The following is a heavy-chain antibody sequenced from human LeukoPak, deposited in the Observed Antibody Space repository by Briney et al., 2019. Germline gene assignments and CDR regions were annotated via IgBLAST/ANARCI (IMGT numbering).Heavy chain of an antibody. CDR2: IYTSGST. D-gene: IGHD2-15*01. V-gene: IGHV4-61*02. Sequence: PSETLSLTCTVSGGSISSSSYYWSWIRQPAGKGLEWIGRIYTSGSTNYNPSLKSRVTISVDTSKNQFSLKLSSVTAADTAVYYCARDARGYCSGGSCFYYYYMDVWGKGTTVTISS. CDR3: ARDARGYCSGGSCFYYYYMDV. CDR1: GGSISSSSYY. J-gene: IGHJ6*03.